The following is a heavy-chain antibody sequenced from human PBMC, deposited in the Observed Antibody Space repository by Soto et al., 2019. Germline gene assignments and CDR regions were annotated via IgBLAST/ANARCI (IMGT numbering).Heavy chain of an antibody. Sequence: SETRSLTCIVSGGSISGYYWSWIRQPAGKELEWIGRIYSDGTTNYNPSLKGRGTMSVDTSKKQISLKLTSVTAADTAMYYCARDRGYRSGSFGSWGQGVLVTVSS. V-gene: IGHV4-4*07. CDR1: GGSISGYY. CDR3: ARDRGYRSGSFGS. J-gene: IGHJ5*02. CDR2: IYSDGTT. D-gene: IGHD5-18*01.